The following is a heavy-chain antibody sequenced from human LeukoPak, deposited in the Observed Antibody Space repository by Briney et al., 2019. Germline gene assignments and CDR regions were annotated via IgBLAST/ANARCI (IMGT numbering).Heavy chain of an antibody. Sequence: GGSLRLSCTASGFTFGDYAMSWVRQAPGKGLEWVGFIRSKAHGGTAEYAASVKGRFIISRDDSKSIAYLQINSLKTEDTAVYYCSGEYFDHWGQGTLVTVSS. CDR1: GFTFGDYA. V-gene: IGHV3-49*04. J-gene: IGHJ4*02. CDR2: IRSKAHGGTA. CDR3: SGEYFDH.